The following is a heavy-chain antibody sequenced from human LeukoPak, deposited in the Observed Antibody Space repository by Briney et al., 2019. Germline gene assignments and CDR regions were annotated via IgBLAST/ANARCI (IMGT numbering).Heavy chain of an antibody. V-gene: IGHV5-51*01. CDR3: ATRYCSSTSCYRAFDI. D-gene: IGHD2-2*01. Sequence: GESLKISCKGSGSSFTSYWIGWVRQMPGKGLEGMGIIYPGDSDTRYSPSFQGQVTISADKSISTAYLQWSSLKASDTAMYYCATRYCSSTSCYRAFDIWGQGTMVTVSS. CDR1: GSSFTSYW. J-gene: IGHJ3*02. CDR2: IYPGDSDT.